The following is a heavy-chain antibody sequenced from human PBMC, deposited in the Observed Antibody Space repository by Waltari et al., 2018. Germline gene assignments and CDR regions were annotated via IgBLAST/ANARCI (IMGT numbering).Heavy chain of an antibody. V-gene: IGHV4-39*01. CDR1: GGSITSNRHY. J-gene: IGHJ3*01. Sequence: QLQLQESGSGLVKLPQTLSLTCSFTGGSITSNRHYWVWIHQPPGQGLEWIGTMSYSGATYSSPSLNSRVTISRDTSKIQLSPKLASMTAADTAVYFCATYLGASLGTAAFDVWGQGTMVTVSS. CDR3: ATYLGASLGTAAFDV. CDR2: MSYSGAT. D-gene: IGHD1-1*01.